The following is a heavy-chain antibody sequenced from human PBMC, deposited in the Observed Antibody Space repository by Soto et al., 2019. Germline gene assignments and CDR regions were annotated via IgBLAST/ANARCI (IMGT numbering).Heavy chain of an antibody. J-gene: IGHJ6*02. V-gene: IGHV3-30-3*01. Sequence: QVQLVESGGGVVQPGRSLRRSCAASGFTFSSYAMHWVRQAPGKGLEWVAVISYDGSNKYYADSVKGRFTISRDNSKNTQYLQMNSLRDEDTAVYYCARDEIRFSWAYGMDVWGQGTTVTVSS. CDR3: ARDEIRFSWAYGMDV. CDR2: ISYDGSNK. D-gene: IGHD3-3*01. CDR1: GFTFSSYA.